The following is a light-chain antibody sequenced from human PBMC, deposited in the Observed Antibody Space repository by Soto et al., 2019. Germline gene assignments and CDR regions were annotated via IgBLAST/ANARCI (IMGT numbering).Light chain of an antibody. J-gene: IGKJ4*01. V-gene: IGKV1-5*03. Sequence: DIQMTQCATTLATSVRYRVPITCRASQSISSWLAWYQQKPGKAPKLLIYKASSLESGVPSRFSGSGSGTEFTLTISSLQPDDFATYYCQQYNSWPLTFGGGTKVDIK. CDR1: QSISSW. CDR2: KAS. CDR3: QQYNSWPLT.